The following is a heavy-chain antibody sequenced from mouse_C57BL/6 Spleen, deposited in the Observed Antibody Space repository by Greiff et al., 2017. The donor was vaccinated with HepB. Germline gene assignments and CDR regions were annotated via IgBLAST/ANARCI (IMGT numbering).Heavy chain of an antibody. Sequence: EVKLVESGGGLVKPGGSLKLSCAASGFTFSSYAMSWVRQTPEKRLEWVATISDGGSYTYYPDNVKGRFTISRDNAKNNLYLQMSHLKSEDTAMYYCARDDYGSSYVAYWGQGTLVTVSA. CDR2: ISDGGSYT. D-gene: IGHD1-1*01. CDR3: ARDDYGSSYVAY. V-gene: IGHV5-4*01. J-gene: IGHJ3*01. CDR1: GFTFSSYA.